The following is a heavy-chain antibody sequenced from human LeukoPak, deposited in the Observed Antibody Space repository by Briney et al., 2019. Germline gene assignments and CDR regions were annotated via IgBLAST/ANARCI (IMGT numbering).Heavy chain of an antibody. CDR2: INPNSGGT. V-gene: IGHV1-2*02. CDR1: GYTLTDYY. Sequence: ASVKVSRKASGYTLTDYYMHWVRQAPGQGLEWMGWINPNSGGTNYAQKFQGRVTMTRDTSISTAYMELSRLRSDDTAVYYCARERPPDYWGQGTLVTVSS. CDR3: ARERPPDY. D-gene: IGHD1-1*01. J-gene: IGHJ4*02.